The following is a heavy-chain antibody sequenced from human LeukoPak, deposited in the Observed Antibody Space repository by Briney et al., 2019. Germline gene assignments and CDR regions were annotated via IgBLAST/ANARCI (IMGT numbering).Heavy chain of an antibody. J-gene: IGHJ4*02. CDR1: GYTFTSYD. Sequence: ASVKVSCKASGYTFTSYDINWVRQAPGQGLEWMGWMNPNSGNTGYAQKFQGRVTMTRNTSISTAYMELSSLRSEDTAVYYCAGNSGSYHELDYWGQGTLVTVSS. CDR3: AGNSGSYHELDY. V-gene: IGHV1-8*01. CDR2: MNPNSGNT. D-gene: IGHD1-26*01.